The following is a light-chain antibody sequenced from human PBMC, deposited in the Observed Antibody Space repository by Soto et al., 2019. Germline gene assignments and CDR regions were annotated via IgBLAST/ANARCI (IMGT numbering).Light chain of an antibody. CDR1: NSDIGAYDY. CDR2: DVN. Sequence: QSALTQPASVSGSPGQSITISCTGTNSDIGAYDYVSWYQQHPGKAPKLMIWDVNNRPSGVSSRFSGSKSGNTASLTISGLQADDEADYYCSSYTTTFTLVFGGGTQLTVL. CDR3: SSYTTTFTLV. V-gene: IGLV2-14*01. J-gene: IGLJ2*01.